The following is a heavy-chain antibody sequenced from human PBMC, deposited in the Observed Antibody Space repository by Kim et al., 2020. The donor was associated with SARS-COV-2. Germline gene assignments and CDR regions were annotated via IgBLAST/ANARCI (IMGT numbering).Heavy chain of an antibody. Sequence: ASVKVSCKVSGYTLTELSMHWVRQAPGKGLEWMGGFDPEDGETIYAQKFQGRVTMTEDTSTDTAYMELSSLRSEDTAVYYCATQRVAVQIAAAGDYGMDVWGQGTTVTVSS. CDR3: ATQRVAVQIAAAGDYGMDV. J-gene: IGHJ6*02. V-gene: IGHV1-24*01. D-gene: IGHD6-13*01. CDR2: FDPEDGET. CDR1: GYTLTELS.